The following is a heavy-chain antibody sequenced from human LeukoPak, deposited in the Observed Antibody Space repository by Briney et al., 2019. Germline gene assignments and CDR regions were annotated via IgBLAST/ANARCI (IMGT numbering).Heavy chain of an antibody. Sequence: PGGSLRLSCAASGFTFSTYNMNWVRQAPGKGLEWVSSITSGGTYTYYADSVKGRFTTSRDNAKNSLSLQLSSLRAEDTAVYYCARGHYDILTASYKWTPDYWGQGILVTVSS. J-gene: IGHJ4*02. CDR3: ARGHYDILTASYKWTPDY. CDR2: ITSGGTYT. D-gene: IGHD3-9*01. CDR1: GFTFSTYN. V-gene: IGHV3-21*06.